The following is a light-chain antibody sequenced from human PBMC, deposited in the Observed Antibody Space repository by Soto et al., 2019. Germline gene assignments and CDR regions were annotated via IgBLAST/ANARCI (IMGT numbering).Light chain of an antibody. CDR1: QSVSTN. CDR3: KKFSSYQLN. CDR2: DAS. Sequence: VMTQSTATLSLSPFERAALSCVASQSVSTNLAWYQQKPGQAPRLLIYDASSRATGITDRFSGGGSGTDFTLTIRRLEPEDFAAYYCKKFSSYQLNCGRGTKVDIK. J-gene: IGKJ4*01. V-gene: IGKV3D-20*01.